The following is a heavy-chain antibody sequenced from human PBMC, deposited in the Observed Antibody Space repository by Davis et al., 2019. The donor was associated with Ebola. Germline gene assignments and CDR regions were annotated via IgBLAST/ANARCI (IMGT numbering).Heavy chain of an antibody. Sequence: ESPNHSPAASGLTFRRYSMNLVRQAPGKGLGWVSSISSSSSFIYYADSVKGRFTISRDNAKNSLYLQMNSLRAEDTAVYYCARGRWNYAMDYWGLGTLVIVSS. CDR1: GLTFRRYS. D-gene: IGHD1-7*01. J-gene: IGHJ4*02. CDR3: ARGRWNYAMDY. V-gene: IGHV3-21*01. CDR2: ISSSSSFI.